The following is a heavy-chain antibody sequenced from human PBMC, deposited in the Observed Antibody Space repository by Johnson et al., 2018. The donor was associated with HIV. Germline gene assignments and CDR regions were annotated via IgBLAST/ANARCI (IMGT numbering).Heavy chain of an antibody. J-gene: IGHJ3*02. CDR3: ARDGQWGSTTWYSAFDI. CDR2: ISYDGSNK. CDR1: GFTFSSYA. Sequence: QVQLVESGGGVVQPGRSLRLSCAASGFTFSSYAMHWVRQAPGKGLEWVAVISYDGSNKYYADSVKGRFTISRDNSKNTRYLQMGSLRAEDMAVYYCARDGQWGSTTWYSAFDIWGQGTMVTVSS. V-gene: IGHV3-30*14. D-gene: IGHD6-13*01.